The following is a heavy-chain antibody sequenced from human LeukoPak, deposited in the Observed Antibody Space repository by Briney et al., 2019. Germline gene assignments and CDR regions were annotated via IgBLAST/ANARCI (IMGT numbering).Heavy chain of an antibody. Sequence: PSETLSLTCTVSGGSISSGGYYWSWIRQHPGKGLEWIGYIYYSGSTYYNPSLKSRVTISVDTSKNQFSLKLSSVTAADTAVYYCARSPARHPQLVRYWGQGTLVTVSS. CDR3: ARSPARHPQLVRY. V-gene: IGHV4-31*03. D-gene: IGHD6-13*01. CDR1: GGSISSGGYY. J-gene: IGHJ4*02. CDR2: IYYSGST.